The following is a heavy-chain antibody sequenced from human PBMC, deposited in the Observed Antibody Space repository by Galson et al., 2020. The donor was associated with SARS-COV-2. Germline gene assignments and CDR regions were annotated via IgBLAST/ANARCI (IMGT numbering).Heavy chain of an antibody. CDR2: ISSSGSTV. CDR3: ARDSSSSRYNWFDP. CDR1: GFTFSSYE. J-gene: IGHJ5*02. Sequence: GGSLRLYCAASGFTFSSYEMNWVRQAPGKGLEWVSYISSSGSTVYYADSVKGRFTISGDNAKKSLYLQMDSLRAEDTALYYCARDSSSSRYNWFDPWCQGTLVTVSS. V-gene: IGHV3-48*03. D-gene: IGHD6-13*01.